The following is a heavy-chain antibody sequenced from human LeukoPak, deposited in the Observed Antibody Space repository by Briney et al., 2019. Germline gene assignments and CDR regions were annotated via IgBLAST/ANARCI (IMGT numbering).Heavy chain of an antibody. CDR3: AKEGGSGSYDYFQH. CDR2: INWNGGST. Sequence: GGSLRLSCAASGFTFDDYGMSWVRQAPGKGLEWVSGINWNGGSTGYADSVKGRFTISRDNAKNSLYLQMNSLRAEDTALYYCAKEGGSGSYDYFQHWGQGTLVTVSS. D-gene: IGHD3-10*01. J-gene: IGHJ1*01. V-gene: IGHV3-20*04. CDR1: GFTFDDYG.